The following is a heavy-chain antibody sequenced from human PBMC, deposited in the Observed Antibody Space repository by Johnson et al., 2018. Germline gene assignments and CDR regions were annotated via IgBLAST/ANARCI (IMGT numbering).Heavy chain of an antibody. Sequence: QVQLQESGPGLVTPSETLSLTCTVSGGSIRSYSWSWIRQPPGKGLEWIGYIYSSGSTNYNPSLKSRVTISVDTSNNQFSLKLSSVTAADTAVYYRARGVRGGYYYYYGMDVWGQGPTVTVSS. V-gene: IGHV4-59*01. J-gene: IGHJ6*02. CDR1: GGSIRSYS. CDR3: ARGVRGGYYYYYGMDV. CDR2: IYSSGST. D-gene: IGHD3-10*01.